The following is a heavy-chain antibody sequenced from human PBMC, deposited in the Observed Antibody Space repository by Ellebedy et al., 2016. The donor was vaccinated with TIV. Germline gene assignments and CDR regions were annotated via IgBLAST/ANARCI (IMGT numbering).Heavy chain of an antibody. CDR1: GYSFTNYW. CDR3: ARLSYYGVGYFDY. CDR2: IYPGDSDT. V-gene: IGHV5-51*01. J-gene: IGHJ4*02. D-gene: IGHD3-10*01. Sequence: KVSCKGSGYSFTNYWIAWVRQMPGKGLEWMGLIYPGDSDTTYSPSFQGQVTMSADKSINTAYLQWSSLKASDTAIYYCARLSYYGVGYFDYWGQGTLVTVSS.